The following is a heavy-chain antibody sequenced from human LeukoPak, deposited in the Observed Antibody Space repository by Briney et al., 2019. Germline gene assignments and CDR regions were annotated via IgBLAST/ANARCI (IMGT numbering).Heavy chain of an antibody. Sequence: PGGSLRLSCAASGFTVSYNYMSWVRQAPGKGLEWVSTIFPGGGTYHADSVQGRFTISRDDSQNTLYLQMTSLRAEDTAVYYCARGGVIGAYVDYWGQGTLVTVSS. V-gene: IGHV3-53*01. CDR2: IFPGGGT. CDR1: GFTVSYNY. D-gene: IGHD3-22*01. J-gene: IGHJ4*02. CDR3: ARGGVIGAYVDY.